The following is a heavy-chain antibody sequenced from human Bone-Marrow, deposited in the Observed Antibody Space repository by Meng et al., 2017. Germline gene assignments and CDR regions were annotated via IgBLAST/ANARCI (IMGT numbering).Heavy chain of an antibody. CDR1: CASVSSGYW. CDR3: ASSPGWWRIDS. V-gene: IGHV4-4*03. D-gene: IGHD6-19*01. Sequence: HGQLQVSVPGMVKPPGTLSLDCGVSCASVSSGYWWTWVRQPPGKGLEWIGDFHHSGTTNYNPSLRSRVTISVDTSKNQFSLRLTSVTAADTAVYYCASSPGWWRIDSWGQGTLVTVSS. CDR2: FHHSGTT. J-gene: IGHJ4*02.